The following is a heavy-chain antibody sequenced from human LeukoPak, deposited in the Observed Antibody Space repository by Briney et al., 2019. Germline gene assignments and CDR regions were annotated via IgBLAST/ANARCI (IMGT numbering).Heavy chain of an antibody. CDR2: ISGSGITI. J-gene: IGHJ4*02. D-gene: IGHD3-22*01. CDR1: GFTFRNYE. CDR3: ARVNYYDSSRYYYEDDY. Sequence: GGSLRLSCAASGFTFRNYEMNWVRQAPGKGLEWISYISGSGITIYYADSVKGRFTISRDNAKNSLYLQMNSLRAEDTAVYYCARVNYYDSSRYYYEDDYWGQGTLVTVSS. V-gene: IGHV3-48*03.